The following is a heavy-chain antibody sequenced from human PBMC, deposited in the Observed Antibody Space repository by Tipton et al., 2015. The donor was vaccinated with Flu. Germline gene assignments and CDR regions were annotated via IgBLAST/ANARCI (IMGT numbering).Heavy chain of an antibody. CDR1: GGSISSYY. Sequence: LRLSCTVSGGSISSYYWSWIRQPAGKGLEWIGRIYTSGGTNYNPSLKSRVTMSVDTSKNLFSLKLSSVTAADTAVYYCARGPWIQLGPNWFDPWGQGTLVTVSS. D-gene: IGHD5-18*01. J-gene: IGHJ5*02. CDR2: IYTSGGT. V-gene: IGHV4-4*07. CDR3: ARGPWIQLGPNWFDP.